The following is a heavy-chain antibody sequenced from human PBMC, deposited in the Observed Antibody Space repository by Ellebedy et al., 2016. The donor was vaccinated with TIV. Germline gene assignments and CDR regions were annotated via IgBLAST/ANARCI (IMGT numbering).Heavy chain of an antibody. J-gene: IGHJ4*02. CDR2: IKQDGSEK. V-gene: IGHV3-7*03. D-gene: IGHD2-2*01. Sequence: GESLKISXAASGFTFSSYWMSWVRQAPGKGLEWVANIKQDGSEKYYVDSVKGRFTISRDNAKNSLYLQMNSLRAEDTAVYYCAKLVGTSCYGHIDYWGQGTLVTVSS. CDR1: GFTFSSYW. CDR3: AKLVGTSCYGHIDY.